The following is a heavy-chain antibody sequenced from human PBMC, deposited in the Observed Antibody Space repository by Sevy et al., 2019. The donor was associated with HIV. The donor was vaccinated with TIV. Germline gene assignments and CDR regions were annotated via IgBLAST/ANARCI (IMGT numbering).Heavy chain of an antibody. Sequence: GGSLRLSCAASGFTFSSYAMHWVRQAPGKGLEWVAVISYDGSNKYYEDSVKGRFTISRDNSKNTLYLQMNSLRAEDMAVYYCAGGGDSSGYYYNAFDIWGQGTMVTVSS. CDR1: GFTFSSYA. J-gene: IGHJ3*02. D-gene: IGHD3-22*01. CDR3: AGGGDSSGYYYNAFDI. V-gene: IGHV3-30-3*01. CDR2: ISYDGSNK.